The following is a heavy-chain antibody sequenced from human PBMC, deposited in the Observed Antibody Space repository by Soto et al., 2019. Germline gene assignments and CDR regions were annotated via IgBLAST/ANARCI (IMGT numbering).Heavy chain of an antibody. CDR3: AKDVRSGNFDY. J-gene: IGHJ4*02. CDR1: GFTFSRYW. D-gene: IGHD6-19*01. V-gene: IGHV3-74*01. Sequence: GGSLRLSCAASGFTFSRYWMHWVRQAPGKGLEWVSRINSNGSSTHYADSVKGRFTISRDNSKNTLYLQMNSLRAEDTAVYYCAKDVRSGNFDYWGQGTLVTVSS. CDR2: INSNGSST.